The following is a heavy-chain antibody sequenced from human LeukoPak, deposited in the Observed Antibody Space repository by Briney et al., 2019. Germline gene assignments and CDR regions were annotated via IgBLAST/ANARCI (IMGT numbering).Heavy chain of an antibody. CDR2: INHSGST. CDR1: GGSFSGYY. D-gene: IGHD1/OR15-1a*01. CDR3: ARAAQNWNNAPYFDF. J-gene: IGHJ4*02. V-gene: IGHV4-34*09. Sequence: SETLSLTCAVYGGSFSGYYWSWIRQPPGKGLEWIGEINHSGSTNYNPSLKSRLTISVDTSKNQFSLKLTSVTAADTAVYYCARAAQNWNNAPYFDFWGQGSLVTVSS.